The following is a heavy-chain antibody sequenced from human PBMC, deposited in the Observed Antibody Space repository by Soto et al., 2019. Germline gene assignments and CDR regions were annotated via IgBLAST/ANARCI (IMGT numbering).Heavy chain of an antibody. D-gene: IGHD4-4*01. Sequence: SETLSLTCAVYGGSFSGYYWSWIRQPPGKGLEWIGEINHSGSTNYNPSLKSRVTISVDTSKNQFSLKLSSVTAADTAVYYCARDEKTEMTTTYYYYYGMDVWGQGTTV. CDR2: INHSGST. CDR3: ARDEKTEMTTTYYYYYGMDV. J-gene: IGHJ6*02. CDR1: GGSFSGYY. V-gene: IGHV4-34*01.